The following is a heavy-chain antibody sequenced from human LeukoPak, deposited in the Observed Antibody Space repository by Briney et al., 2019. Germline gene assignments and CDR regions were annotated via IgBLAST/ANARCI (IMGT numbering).Heavy chain of an antibody. D-gene: IGHD6-13*01. V-gene: IGHV3-48*01. CDR1: GFTFSSYS. Sequence: GGSLRLSCAASGFTFSSYSMNWVRQAPGKGLEWVSYISSSSSTIYYADSVKGRFTISRDNAKNSLYLQMNSLRAEDTAVYYCARDSPRRGIAAAYDAFDIWGQGTMVTVSS. J-gene: IGHJ3*02. CDR3: ARDSPRRGIAAAYDAFDI. CDR2: ISSSSSTI.